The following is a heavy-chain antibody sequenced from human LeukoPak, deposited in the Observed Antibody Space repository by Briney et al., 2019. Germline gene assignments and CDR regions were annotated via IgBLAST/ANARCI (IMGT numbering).Heavy chain of an antibody. Sequence: SVKVSCKASGYTFTSYDINWVRQATGQGLEWMGWMNPNSGNTGYAQKFQGRVTMTRNTSISTAYMELSSLRSEDTAVYYCARGATVTTFLYYYGMDVWGQGTTVTVSS. J-gene: IGHJ6*02. CDR2: MNPNSGNT. CDR1: GYTFTSYD. CDR3: ARGATVTTFLYYYGMDV. V-gene: IGHV1-8*01. D-gene: IGHD4-17*01.